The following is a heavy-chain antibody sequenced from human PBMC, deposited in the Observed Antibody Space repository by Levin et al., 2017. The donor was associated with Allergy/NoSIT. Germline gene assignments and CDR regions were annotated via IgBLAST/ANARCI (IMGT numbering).Heavy chain of an antibody. D-gene: IGHD5-24*01. Sequence: SETLSLTCTVSGGSISSYYWSWIRQPPGKGLEWIGYIYYSGSTNYNPSLKSRVTISVDTSKNQFSLKLSSVTAADTAVYYCARVSESRDGYNRVVVNAFDIWGQGTMVTVSS. CDR2: IYYSGST. V-gene: IGHV4-59*01. CDR1: GGSISSYY. J-gene: IGHJ3*02. CDR3: ARVSESRDGYNRVVVNAFDI.